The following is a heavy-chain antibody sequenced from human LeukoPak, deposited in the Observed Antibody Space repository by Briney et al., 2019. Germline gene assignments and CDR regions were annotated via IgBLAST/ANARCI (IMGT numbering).Heavy chain of an antibody. J-gene: IGHJ4*02. V-gene: IGHV3-15*01. Sequence: PGGSLRLSCAASGFTFSDAGMTWVRQAPGEGLEWVGRIKAKNDGGEIEYATRVKGRFTISGDAAKNTLYLQINSLKTEDTAVYYCATDGPPYSGAACFDYWGQGTLVTVSS. CDR1: GFTFSDAG. CDR3: ATDGPPYSGAACFDY. D-gene: IGHD2-15*01. CDR2: IKAKNDGGEI.